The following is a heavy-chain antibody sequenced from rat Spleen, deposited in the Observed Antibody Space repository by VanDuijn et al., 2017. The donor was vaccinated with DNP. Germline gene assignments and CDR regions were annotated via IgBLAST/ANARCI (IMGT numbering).Heavy chain of an antibody. D-gene: IGHD1-6*01. Sequence: EVQLVESGGGLVQPGRSLKLSCVASGFTFSDYYMAWVRQAPTKGLEWVAYISYDGGSTYYGDSVKGRFTISRDNAKNTLYLQMDSLRSEDTATYYCATHQGVRIITPYNWFAYWGQGTLVTVSS. J-gene: IGHJ3*01. CDR3: ATHQGVRIITPYNWFAY. CDR2: ISYDGGST. CDR1: GFTFSDYY. V-gene: IGHV5-20*01.